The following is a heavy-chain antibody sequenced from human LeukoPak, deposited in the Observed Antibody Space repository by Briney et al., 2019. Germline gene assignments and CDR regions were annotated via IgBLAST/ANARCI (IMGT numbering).Heavy chain of an antibody. D-gene: IGHD2-2*01. CDR3: ARRSSYCSSTSCSVWSDP. J-gene: IGHJ5*02. CDR1: GGSIISSSYY. CDR2: IYYSGST. V-gene: IGHV4-39*01. Sequence: SETLSLTCTVSGGSIISSSYYWGWIRQPPGKGLEWIGSIYYSGSTYYSPSLKSRVTISVDTSKNQFSLKLSSVTAADTAVYYCARRSSYCSSTSCSVWSDPWGQGNLVTVSS.